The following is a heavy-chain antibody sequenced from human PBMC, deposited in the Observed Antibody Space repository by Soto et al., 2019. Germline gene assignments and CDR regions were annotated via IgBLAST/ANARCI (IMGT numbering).Heavy chain of an antibody. CDR1: GFTFSDYA. V-gene: IGHV3-23*01. Sequence: EVQLLESGGGLVQPGGSLRLSCAASGFTFSDYALSWVRQAPGEGPEWVSTISNTGAKTYYADSVMGRITVSRDNFKNTLSPQMNSLSAADTAVYYCAKGGNTNNNYYYYMDVWGKGTAVTVSS. J-gene: IGHJ6*03. CDR3: AKGGNTNNNYYYYMDV. D-gene: IGHD2-15*01. CDR2: ISNTGAKT.